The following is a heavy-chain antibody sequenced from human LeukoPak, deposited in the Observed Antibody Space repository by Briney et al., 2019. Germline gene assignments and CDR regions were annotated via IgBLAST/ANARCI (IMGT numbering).Heavy chain of an antibody. CDR3: ASGDGLRYVSCFGY. V-gene: IGHV3-23*01. J-gene: IGHJ4*02. CDR2: ISGSGARS. D-gene: IGHD4-17*01. CDR1: GFTLSNFA. Sequence: PGGSLSLSCAASGFTLSNFAMNWVRQAPGKGLEWVSRISGSGARSYYADSVKGRFTISRDNSKNTLYLQMRRLRAEDTAVYYCASGDGLRYVSCFGYWGQVVLVTVSS.